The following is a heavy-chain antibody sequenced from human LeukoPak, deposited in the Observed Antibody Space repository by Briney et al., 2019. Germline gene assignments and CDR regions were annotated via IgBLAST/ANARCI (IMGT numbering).Heavy chain of an antibody. Sequence: SETLSLTCTVAGGSISSYYWSWIRQPAGKGLEWIGRIYTSGSTNYNPSLKSRVTMSVDTSKNQFSLKLSSVTAADTAVYYCARVGLYSSSRADAFDIWGQGTMVTVSS. CDR2: IYTSGST. D-gene: IGHD6-6*01. CDR3: ARVGLYSSSRADAFDI. J-gene: IGHJ3*02. V-gene: IGHV4-4*07. CDR1: GGSISSYY.